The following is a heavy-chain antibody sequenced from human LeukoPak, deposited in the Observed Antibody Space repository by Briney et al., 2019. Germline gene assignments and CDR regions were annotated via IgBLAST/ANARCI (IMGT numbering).Heavy chain of an antibody. CDR3: ARERYCSGGSCYGAFDI. CDR1: GYAFTGYY. D-gene: IGHD2-15*01. Sequence: ASVKVSCKASGYAFTGYYIHWVRQAPGQGLEWMGWINPNSGGTNYAQKFQGRVTMTRDTSISTAYMELSRLRSDDTAVYYCARERYCSGGSCYGAFDIWGQGTMVTVSS. CDR2: INPNSGGT. J-gene: IGHJ3*02. V-gene: IGHV1-2*02.